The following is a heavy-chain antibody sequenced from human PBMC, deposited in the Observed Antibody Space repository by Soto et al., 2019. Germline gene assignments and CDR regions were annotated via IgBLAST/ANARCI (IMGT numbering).Heavy chain of an antibody. J-gene: IGHJ5*02. CDR2: IYYSGST. CDR1: GGSISSGGYY. V-gene: IGHV4-31*03. Sequence: SETLSLTCTVSGGSISSGGYYWSWIRQHPGKGLEWIGYIYYSGSTHYNPSLKSRVTISVDTSKNQFSLKLSSVTAADTAVYYCARTSIVVVPAAIMGWFDPWGQGTLVTVSS. D-gene: IGHD2-2*02. CDR3: ARTSIVVVPAAIMGWFDP.